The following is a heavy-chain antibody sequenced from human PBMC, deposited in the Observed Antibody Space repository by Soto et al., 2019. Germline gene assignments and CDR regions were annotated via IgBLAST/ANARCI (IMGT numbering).Heavy chain of an antibody. CDR3: ARGSGRGGDYYYYGMDV. CDR2: MNPNSGNT. D-gene: IGHD3-10*01. J-gene: IGHJ6*02. CDR1: GYTFTSYD. Sequence: ASVKVSCKASGYTFTSYDINWVRQATGQGLEWMGWMNPNSGNTGYAQKFQGRVTMTRNTSISTAYMELSSLRSEDTAVYYCARGSGRGGDYYYYGMDVWGQGATVTVSS. V-gene: IGHV1-8*01.